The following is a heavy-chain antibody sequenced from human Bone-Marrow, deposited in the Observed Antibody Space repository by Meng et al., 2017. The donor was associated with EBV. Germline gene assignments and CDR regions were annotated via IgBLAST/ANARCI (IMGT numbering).Heavy chain of an antibody. J-gene: IGHJ4*02. V-gene: IGHV4-61*01. D-gene: IGHD3-22*01. CDR2: IYYSGST. CDR3: ATDRDSSGYYRGFDY. CDR1: GGVVSSGSYY. Sequence: QVQLQESGPGLVKPSETLSLTCTVSGGVVSSGSYYWSWIRQPPGKGLEWIGYIYYSGSTNYNPSLKSRVTISVDTSKNQFSLKLSSVTAADTAVYYCATDRDSSGYYRGFDYWGQGTLVTVSS.